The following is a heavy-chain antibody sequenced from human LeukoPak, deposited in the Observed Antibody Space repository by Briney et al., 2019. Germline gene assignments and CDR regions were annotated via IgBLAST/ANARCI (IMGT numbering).Heavy chain of an antibody. CDR1: RYTFTGYY. CDR3: AKDPSLDYFDY. CDR2: VDPNSGGT. Sequence: GASVKVSCKASRYTFTGYYIHWVRQAPGQGLEWMGRVDPNSGGTNLAQKFLGRVTMARDTSISTAYMELSRLRSDDTAVYYCAKDPSLDYFDYWGQGTLVTVSS. V-gene: IGHV1-2*06. J-gene: IGHJ4*02.